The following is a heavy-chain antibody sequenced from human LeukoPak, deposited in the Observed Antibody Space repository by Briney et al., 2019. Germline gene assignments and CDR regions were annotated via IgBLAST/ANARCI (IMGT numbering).Heavy chain of an antibody. J-gene: IGHJ4*02. CDR1: GFTFSSYS. D-gene: IGHD3-22*01. V-gene: IGHV3-21*01. CDR2: ISSSSSYI. Sequence: GGSLILSCAASGFTFSSYSMNWVRQAPGKGLEWVSSISSSSSYIYYADSVKGRFTISRDNAKNSLYLQMNSLRAEDTAVYYCARVGYYDSSGQELDYWGQGTLVTVSS. CDR3: ARVGYYDSSGQELDY.